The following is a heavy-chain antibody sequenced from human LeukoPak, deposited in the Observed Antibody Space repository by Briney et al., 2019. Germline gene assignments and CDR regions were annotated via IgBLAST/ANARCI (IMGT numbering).Heavy chain of an antibody. Sequence: GGSLRLSCAASGCTFSSYAMSWVRQAPGKGLEWVSAISGSGGSTYYADSVEGRLTISRDNSKNTLYLQMNSLRAEDTAVYYCANPVGNSAYYFDYWGQGTLVTVSS. V-gene: IGHV3-23*01. CDR2: ISGSGGST. CDR3: ANPVGNSAYYFDY. J-gene: IGHJ4*02. CDR1: GCTFSSYA. D-gene: IGHD4-23*01.